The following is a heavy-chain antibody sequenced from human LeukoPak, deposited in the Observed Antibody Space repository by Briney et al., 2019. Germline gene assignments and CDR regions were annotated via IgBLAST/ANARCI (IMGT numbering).Heavy chain of an antibody. Sequence: GGSLRLPCAASGFTFSSYAMSWVRQAPGKGLEWVSAISGSGGSTYYADSVKGRFTISRDNSKNTLYLQMNSLRAEDTAVYYCAKVGYCSSTSCYWRGTYYFDYWGQGTLVTVSS. J-gene: IGHJ4*02. CDR2: ISGSGGST. V-gene: IGHV3-23*01. CDR1: GFTFSSYA. CDR3: AKVGYCSSTSCYWRGTYYFDY. D-gene: IGHD2-2*01.